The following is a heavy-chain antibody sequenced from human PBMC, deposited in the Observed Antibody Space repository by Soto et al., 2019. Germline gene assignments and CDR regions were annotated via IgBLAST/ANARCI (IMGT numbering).Heavy chain of an antibody. CDR2: IWYDGSNR. CDR1: GFSFSSHG. J-gene: IGHJ4*02. D-gene: IGHD1-1*01. CDR3: ARDVDNGLDY. Sequence: QVRLVESGGGAVQSGRSLRLSCATSGFSFSSHGMHWVRQAPGKGPEWVAYIWYDGSNRNYADSVKGRFTISRDDSKNTLYLQMSSLRAEDTAVYRCARDVDNGLDYWGQGTLVTVSS. V-gene: IGHV3-33*01.